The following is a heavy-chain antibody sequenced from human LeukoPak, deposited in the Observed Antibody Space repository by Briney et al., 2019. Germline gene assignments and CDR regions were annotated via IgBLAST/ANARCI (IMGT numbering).Heavy chain of an antibody. D-gene: IGHD2-21*01. Sequence: ASVKVSCKASGYIFTSYYMHWVRQAPGLGLEWMGMINPSGGSTNYAQKFQGRVTMTRDTPTSTVYMELSSLRSEDTAVYYCARDDWTRASFDPWGQGTLVTVSS. J-gene: IGHJ5*02. CDR2: INPSGGST. CDR1: GYIFTSYY. CDR3: ARDDWTRASFDP. V-gene: IGHV1-46*01.